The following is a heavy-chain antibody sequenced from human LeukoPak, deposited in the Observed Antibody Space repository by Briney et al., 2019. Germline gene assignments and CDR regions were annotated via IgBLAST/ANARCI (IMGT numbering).Heavy chain of an antibody. CDR3: ARDSGSYYNEYYFDY. Sequence: GGSLRLSCAASGFTVSSNYMSWVRQAPGKGLEWVSVIYSGGSTYYADTVKGRFTISRDNSKNTLYLQMNSLRAEDTAVYYCARDSGSYYNEYYFDYWGQGTLVTVSS. CDR1: GFTVSSNY. D-gene: IGHD3-10*01. CDR2: IYSGGST. J-gene: IGHJ4*02. V-gene: IGHV3-66*01.